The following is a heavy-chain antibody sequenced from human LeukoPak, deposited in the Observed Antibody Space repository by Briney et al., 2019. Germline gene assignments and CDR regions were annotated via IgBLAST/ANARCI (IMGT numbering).Heavy chain of an antibody. CDR1: GFTFSTYA. Sequence: GGSLRLSCAASGFTFSTYAMSWVRQAPGKGLEWVSAISGSGGSTYYADSVKGRFTISRDNSKNTLYLQMNSLRAEDTAVYYCAKDAPDYYDSSGYYYYYYGMDVWGQGTTVTVSS. V-gene: IGHV3-23*01. J-gene: IGHJ6*02. D-gene: IGHD3-22*01. CDR3: AKDAPDYYDSSGYYYYYYGMDV. CDR2: ISGSGGST.